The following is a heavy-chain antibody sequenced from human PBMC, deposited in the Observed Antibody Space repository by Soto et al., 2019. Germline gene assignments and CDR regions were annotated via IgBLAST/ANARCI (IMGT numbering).Heavy chain of an antibody. Sequence: QAQLVESGGGVVQPGRSLRLSCATSGFTFRNYDMSWVRQAPGKGLEWVALIWYDGSNEYYADSVKGRFTNSRDNSKNTLALQMNSLRVEDTAVYYCARGIAAAAFDPWGQGAVVTVSS. CDR2: IWYDGSNE. CDR3: ARGIAAAAFDP. CDR1: GFTFRNYD. J-gene: IGHJ3*01. D-gene: IGHD6-25*01. V-gene: IGHV3-33*01.